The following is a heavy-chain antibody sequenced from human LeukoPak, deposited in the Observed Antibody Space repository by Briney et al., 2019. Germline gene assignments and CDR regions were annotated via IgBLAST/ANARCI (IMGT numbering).Heavy chain of an antibody. V-gene: IGHV4-39*07. CDR2: IYYSGST. CDR3: ASRYFDWSRDY. D-gene: IGHD3-9*01. J-gene: IGHJ4*02. CDR1: GGSISSSSYY. Sequence: SETLSLTCTVSGGSISSSSYYWGWIRQPPGKGLEWIGCIYYSGSTYYNPSLKSRVTISVDTSKNQFSLKLSSVTAADTAVYYCASRYFDWSRDYWGQGTLVTVSS.